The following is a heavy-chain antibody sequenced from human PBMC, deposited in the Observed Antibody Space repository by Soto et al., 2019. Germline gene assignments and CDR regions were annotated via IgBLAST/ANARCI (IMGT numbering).Heavy chain of an antibody. CDR2: MNPNSGNT. V-gene: IGHV1-8*01. Sequence: ASVKVSCKASGYTFTSYDINWVRQATGQGLEWMGWMNPNSGNTGYAQKFQGRVTMTRDTSISTAYMELSSLRSEDTAVYYCARDLRIGAAAEVYHYYGMDVWGQGTTVTVSS. CDR1: GYTFTSYD. J-gene: IGHJ6*02. D-gene: IGHD6-13*01. CDR3: ARDLRIGAAAEVYHYYGMDV.